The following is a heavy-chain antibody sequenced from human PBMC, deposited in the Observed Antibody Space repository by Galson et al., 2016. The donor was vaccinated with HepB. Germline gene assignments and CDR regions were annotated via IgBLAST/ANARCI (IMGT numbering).Heavy chain of an antibody. D-gene: IGHD3-10*01. Sequence: SLRLSCAASGFTFSSYWMHWVRQAPAKGLVWVSRINSDGSSTSYADSVKGRFTISRDHAKNTLYLQMNSLRAEDTAVYYCAKAYGSGSSFYYYYGMDVWGQGTLVTVSS. J-gene: IGHJ6*02. CDR3: AKAYGSGSSFYYYYGMDV. CDR2: INSDGSST. V-gene: IGHV3-74*01. CDR1: GFTFSSYW.